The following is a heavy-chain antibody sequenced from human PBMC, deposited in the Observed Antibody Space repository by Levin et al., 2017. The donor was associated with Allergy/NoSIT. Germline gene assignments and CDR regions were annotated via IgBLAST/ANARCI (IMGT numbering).Heavy chain of an antibody. CDR3: ASAVLTGEGAFDI. J-gene: IGHJ3*02. CDR2: IYSGGST. CDR1: GFTVSSNY. D-gene: IGHD7-27*01. V-gene: IGHV3-53*01. Sequence: ETLSLTCAASGFTVSSNYMSWVRQAPGKGLEWVSVIYSGGSTYYADSVKGRFTISRDNSKNTLYLQMNSLRAEDTAVYYCASAVLTGEGAFDIWGQGTMVTVSS.